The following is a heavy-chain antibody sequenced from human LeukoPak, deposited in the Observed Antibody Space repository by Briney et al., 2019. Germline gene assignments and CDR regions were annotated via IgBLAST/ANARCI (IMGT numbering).Heavy chain of an antibody. CDR2: INPNSGGT. J-gene: IGHJ4*02. CDR1: GYTFTGYY. V-gene: IGHV1-2*02. D-gene: IGHD3-10*01. CDR3: ARDGSDRYDSASNLRY. Sequence: ASVKVSCKASGYTFTGYYMHWVRQAPGQGLEWMGLINPNSGGTNFAQKFQGRVTMTRDTSISTAYMELTRLRSDDTAVYYCARDGSDRYDSASNLRYWGQGTLVTVSS.